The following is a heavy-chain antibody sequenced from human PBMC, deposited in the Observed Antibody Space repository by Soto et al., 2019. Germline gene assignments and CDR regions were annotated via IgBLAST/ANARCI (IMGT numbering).Heavy chain of an antibody. CDR3: ARDSPRGWFDP. CDR1: GDSISSYY. Sequence: SETLSLTCTVSGDSISSYYWSWIRQPPGKGLEWIGYIYHRDSTYYNPSLRSRVTISVDRSANQFSLRLSSVTAADTAVYYCARDSPRGWFDPWGQGTLVTVSS. D-gene: IGHD3-10*01. V-gene: IGHV4-59*12. J-gene: IGHJ5*02. CDR2: IYHRDST.